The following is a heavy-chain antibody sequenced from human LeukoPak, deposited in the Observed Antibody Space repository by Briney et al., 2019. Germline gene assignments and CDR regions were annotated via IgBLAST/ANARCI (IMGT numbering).Heavy chain of an antibody. Sequence: SETPSLTCTVSGGSISSGGYYWSWIRQHPGKGLEWIGYIYYSGSTYYNPSPKSRVTISVDTSKNQFSLKLSSVTAADTAVYYCAGHHPRNTVDFWGQGTLVTVSS. CDR3: AGHHPRNTVDF. D-gene: IGHD2/OR15-2a*01. CDR2: IYYSGST. J-gene: IGHJ4*02. CDR1: GGSISSGGYY. V-gene: IGHV4-31*03.